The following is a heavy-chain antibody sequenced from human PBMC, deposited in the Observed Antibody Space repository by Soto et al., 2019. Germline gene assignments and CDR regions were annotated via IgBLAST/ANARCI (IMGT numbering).Heavy chain of an antibody. D-gene: IGHD4-17*01. V-gene: IGHV4-59*01. CDR3: ARRTVTTLHDYGMDV. J-gene: IGHJ6*02. CDR1: GGTISIYY. CDR2: IYYSGST. Sequence: SETLPLTCTVSGGTISIYYWTWIRQPPGKGLEWIGYIYYSGSTYYNPSLKSRVTISVDTSKNQFSLRLNSVTAADTDVYYCARRTVTTLHDYGMDVWGQGTTVTLYS.